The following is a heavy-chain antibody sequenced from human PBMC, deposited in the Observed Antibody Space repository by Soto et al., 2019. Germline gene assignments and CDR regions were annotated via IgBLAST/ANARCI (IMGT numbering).Heavy chain of an antibody. Sequence: ASVKVSCKASGYTFIGNYIHWVRQAPGQGLEWMGWINPNSGGTNYAQRFQGCVTMTRDRSISTAYMELSRLKSDDTAVYYCARLGAGLASLGYYGMDVWGQGTTVTVSS. D-gene: IGHD3-10*01. CDR1: GYTFIGNY. CDR2: INPNSGGT. J-gene: IGHJ6*02. V-gene: IGHV1-2*04. CDR3: ARLGAGLASLGYYGMDV.